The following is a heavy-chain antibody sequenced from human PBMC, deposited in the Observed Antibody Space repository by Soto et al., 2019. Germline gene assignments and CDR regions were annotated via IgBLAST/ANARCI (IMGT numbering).Heavy chain of an antibody. CDR3: ARRRGSYYSNFDS. D-gene: IGHD3-10*01. Sequence: QVQLVQSGAEVKKPGSSVKVSCKASADTFTGYTVTWVRQAPGQGLEWVGRVIPILGASNFAQKLQGRVTISEDKSTDTDYMVMTGLTSEDKDVYYCARRRGSYYSNFDSWCQGTLVTVSS. J-gene: IGHJ4*02. V-gene: IGHV1-69*08. CDR2: VIPILGAS. CDR1: ADTFTGYT.